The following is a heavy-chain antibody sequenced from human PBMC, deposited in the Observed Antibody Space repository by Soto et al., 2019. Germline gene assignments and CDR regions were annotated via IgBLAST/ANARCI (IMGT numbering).Heavy chain of an antibody. CDR1: GFTFSSYA. J-gene: IGHJ3*02. Sequence: GGSLRLSCAASGFTFSSYAMHWVRQAPGKGLEWVAVISYDGSNKYYADSVKGRFTISRDNSKNTLYLQMNSLRAEDTAVYYCAREQLQHGDAFDIWGQGTMVTVS. D-gene: IGHD1-1*01. V-gene: IGHV3-30-3*01. CDR2: ISYDGSNK. CDR3: AREQLQHGDAFDI.